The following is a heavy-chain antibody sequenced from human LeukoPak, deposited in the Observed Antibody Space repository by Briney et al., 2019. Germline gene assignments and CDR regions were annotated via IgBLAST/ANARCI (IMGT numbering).Heavy chain of an antibody. CDR2: ISSSSSYI. CDR1: GFTFSSYS. CDR3: ARDLGDSSGRTYYFDY. J-gene: IGHJ4*02. Sequence: GGSLRLSCAASGFTFSSYSMNWVRQAPGKGLEWVSSISSSSSYIYYADSVKGRFTISRDDSKNTLYLQMNSLRAEDTAVYYCARDLGDSSGRTYYFDYWGQGTLVTVSS. V-gene: IGHV3-21*01. D-gene: IGHD6-19*01.